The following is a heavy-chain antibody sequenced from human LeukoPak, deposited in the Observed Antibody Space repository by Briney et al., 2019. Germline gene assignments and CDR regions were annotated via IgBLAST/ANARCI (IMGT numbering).Heavy chain of an antibody. V-gene: IGHV3-21*06. D-gene: IGHD6-13*01. CDR3: ARDLSSSWSDYYYYMDV. CDR2: ITSRSNYI. J-gene: IGHJ6*03. Sequence: GGSLRLSCAASGLTFNTYSMNWVRQAPGKGLEWVSSITSRSNYIYYADSVKGRFTVSRDNAKNLLYLQMNSLRAEDTAVYYCARDLSSSWSDYYYYMDVWGKGTTVTVSS. CDR1: GLTFNTYS.